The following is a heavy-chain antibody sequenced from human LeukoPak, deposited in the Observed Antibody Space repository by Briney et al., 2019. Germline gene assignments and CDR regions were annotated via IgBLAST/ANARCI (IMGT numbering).Heavy chain of an antibody. J-gene: IGHJ4*02. D-gene: IGHD4-17*01. CDR1: GGSFSGYY. V-gene: IGHV4-34*01. CDR3: ARGGVYGDYHDPDYLDS. CDR2: INHSGST. Sequence: SETLSLTCAVYGGSFSGYYWNWIRQPPGKGLEWIGEINHSGSTNYNPSLKSRVTISVDTSKNQFSLKVISVTAADTAVYCCARGGVYGDYHDPDYLDSWGQGTLVTVSS.